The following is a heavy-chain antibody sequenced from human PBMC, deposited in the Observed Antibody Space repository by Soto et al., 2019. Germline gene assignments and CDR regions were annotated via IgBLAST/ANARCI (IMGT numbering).Heavy chain of an antibody. J-gene: IGHJ4*02. CDR2: IYYSGRT. CDR3: ARSGAGSGWL. V-gene: IGHV4-61*01. Sequence: QVQLQESGPGLVKPSETLSLTCTVSGGSVSSGRYYWSWSRQPPGKGLEWIGYIYYSGRTSYNSSLKSRVTISVGTSKNQFSLKLSSVTAADTAIYYCARSGAGSGWLGGQGTLVTVSS. D-gene: IGHD6-19*01. CDR1: GGSVSSGRYY.